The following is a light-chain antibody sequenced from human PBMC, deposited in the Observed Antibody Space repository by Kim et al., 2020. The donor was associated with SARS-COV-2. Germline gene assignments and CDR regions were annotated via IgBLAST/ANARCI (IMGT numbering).Light chain of an antibody. V-gene: IGKV1-27*01. CDR1: QAIKNY. CDR2: DIS. CDR3: QKYTSTPLT. Sequence: DIQMTQSPSSLSASVGDRVTITCRSSQAIKNYLAWYQQSPGRAPKLLIYDISTLQSGVPSRFRGSGSGTEFTLTISSLQPEDVGIYYCQKYTSTPLTSGGGTRVDIK. J-gene: IGKJ4*01.